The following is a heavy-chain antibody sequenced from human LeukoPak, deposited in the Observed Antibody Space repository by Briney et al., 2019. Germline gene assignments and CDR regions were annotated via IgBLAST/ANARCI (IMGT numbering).Heavy chain of an antibody. V-gene: IGHV1-18*01. J-gene: IGHJ4*02. CDR1: SYTFTSYG. Sequence: ASVKVSCKASSYTFTSYGINWVRQAPGQGLEWMGWISASNGNPNYAQNLQGRVAMTTDTSTNTAYMELRSLRSDDTAVYYCARDYSDSSGYRFDYWGQGTPVTVSS. D-gene: IGHD3-22*01. CDR3: ARDYSDSSGYRFDY. CDR2: ISASNGNP.